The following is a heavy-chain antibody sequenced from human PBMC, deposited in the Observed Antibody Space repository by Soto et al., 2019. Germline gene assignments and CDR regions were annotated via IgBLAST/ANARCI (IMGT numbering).Heavy chain of an antibody. CDR3: ASAAPFNYGGNSGFDF. CDR2: IKSDGSST. CDR1: GFTFSNNW. J-gene: IGHJ4*02. V-gene: IGHV3-74*03. Sequence: PGGPLRLSCAASGFTFSNNWIHWVRQAPGKGLVWVSGIKSDGSSTTYADSVKGRFTISRDNAKNTLYLQMNSLRAEDTAVYYCASAAPFNYGGNSGFDFWGQGTLVTVSS. D-gene: IGHD4-17*01.